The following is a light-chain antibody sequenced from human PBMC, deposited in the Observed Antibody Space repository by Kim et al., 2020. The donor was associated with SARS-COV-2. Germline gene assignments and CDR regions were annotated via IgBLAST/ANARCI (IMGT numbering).Light chain of an antibody. CDR1: LDISTS. CDR3: QQLSSYPVT. Sequence: GDRVTITCRASLDISTSLAWYQQKPGKAPRLIIYSASILQSGVPSRFRGSGYGADFTLTITNLQPEDFATYHCQQLSSYPVTFGGGTKVDI. V-gene: IGKV1-9*01. J-gene: IGKJ4*01. CDR2: SAS.